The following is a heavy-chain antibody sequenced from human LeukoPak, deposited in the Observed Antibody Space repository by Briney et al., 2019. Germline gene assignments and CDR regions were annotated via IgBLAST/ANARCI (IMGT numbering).Heavy chain of an antibody. V-gene: IGHV3-48*01. D-gene: IGHD3-3*01. CDR3: ARQLPPQSTIFGVVIRETDAFDI. J-gene: IGHJ3*02. Sequence: GGSLRLSCAASGFTFSSFSMNWVRQAPGKGLEWVSYIRSGGTNTDYTGSVKGRFTISRDNSKNTLYLQMNSLRAEDTAVYYCARQLPPQSTIFGVVIRETDAFDIWGQGTMVTVSS. CDR1: GFTFSSFS. CDR2: IRSGGTNT.